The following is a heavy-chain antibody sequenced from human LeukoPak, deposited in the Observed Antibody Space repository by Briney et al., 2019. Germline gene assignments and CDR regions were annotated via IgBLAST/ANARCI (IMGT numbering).Heavy chain of an antibody. CDR2: ISWNSGNI. Sequence: PGGSLRLSCAASGFTFSGYWMHWVRQAPGKGLVWVSGISWNSGNIGYADSVKGRFTISRDNAKNSLYLQMDILKPEDTAFYYCAKVDGYNSGWYDSWGQGTLVTVSS. D-gene: IGHD6-19*01. CDR3: AKVDGYNSGWYDS. J-gene: IGHJ5*01. CDR1: GFTFSGYW. V-gene: IGHV3-9*01.